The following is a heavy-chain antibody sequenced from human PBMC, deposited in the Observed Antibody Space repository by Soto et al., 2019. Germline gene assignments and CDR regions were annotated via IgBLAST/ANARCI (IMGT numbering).Heavy chain of an antibody. Sequence: QVQLVQSGAEVKKPGASVKVSCKASGYTFTSYGISWVRQAPGQGLEWMGWISAYNGNTTYAQKLQGRVTMTTVTSTSTAYMELRSLRSDDTAVYYCARALTGYYDYVWGSYRYPDYWGQGTLVTVSS. J-gene: IGHJ4*02. D-gene: IGHD3-16*02. V-gene: IGHV1-18*01. CDR1: GYTFTSYG. CDR3: ARALTGYYDYVWGSYRYPDY. CDR2: ISAYNGNT.